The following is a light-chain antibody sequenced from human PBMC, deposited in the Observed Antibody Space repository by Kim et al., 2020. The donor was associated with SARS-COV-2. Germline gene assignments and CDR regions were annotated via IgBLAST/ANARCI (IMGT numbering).Light chain of an antibody. Sequence: ASVGDTVTITCRASQDVHIWLGWYQLKPGQVPQLLIHKSYELQAGVPSRFRGGGSGTQFTLTIDSLQPGDFATYYCQQYHSHSTFGQGTKVDIK. V-gene: IGKV1-5*03. J-gene: IGKJ1*01. CDR3: QQYHSHST. CDR1: QDVHIW. CDR2: KSY.